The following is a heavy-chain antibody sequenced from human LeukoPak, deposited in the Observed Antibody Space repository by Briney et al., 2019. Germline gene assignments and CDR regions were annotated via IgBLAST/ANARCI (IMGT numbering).Heavy chain of an antibody. CDR1: GFTFSSYA. Sequence: GGSLRLSCAASGFTFSSYAMSWVRQAPGKGLEWVSSISGGADSTYYADSVKGRFTISRDNSKTTLYLQMNGLRAEDTAVYYCAKDIMGMVRGVNGFDYWGQGTLVTVSS. D-gene: IGHD3-10*01. J-gene: IGHJ4*02. V-gene: IGHV3-23*01. CDR3: AKDIMGMVRGVNGFDY. CDR2: ISGGADST.